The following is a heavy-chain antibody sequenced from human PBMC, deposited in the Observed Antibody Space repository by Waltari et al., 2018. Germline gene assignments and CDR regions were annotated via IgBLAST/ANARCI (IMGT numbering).Heavy chain of an antibody. J-gene: IGHJ5*02. CDR1: GYSISSGYY. CDR2: IYHSGST. Sequence: QVQLQESGPGLVKPSETLSLTCAVSGYSISSGYYWGWIRQPPGKGLEWIGSIYHSGSTYYNQSLQGGVTISVDTSKNQFSLKLGSVTAADTAVYYCARNLGYCSGGSCGWFDPWGQGTLVTVSS. D-gene: IGHD2-15*01. CDR3: ARNLGYCSGGSCGWFDP. V-gene: IGHV4-38-2*01.